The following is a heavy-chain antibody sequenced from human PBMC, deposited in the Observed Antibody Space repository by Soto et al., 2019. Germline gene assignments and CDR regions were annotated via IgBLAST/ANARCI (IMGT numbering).Heavy chain of an antibody. CDR3: ARILSNDGSPNYFDY. Sequence: QVTLKESGPVLVKPTETLTLTCTVSGFSLSNARMGVSWIRQPPGKALEWLAHIFSNDEKSYSTYLKSRLTISKDTSKSQVVLTMTNMDPVDTATYDCARILSNDGSPNYFDYWGQGTLVTVSS. V-gene: IGHV2-26*01. D-gene: IGHD1-26*01. CDR2: IFSNDEK. CDR1: GFSLSNARMG. J-gene: IGHJ4*02.